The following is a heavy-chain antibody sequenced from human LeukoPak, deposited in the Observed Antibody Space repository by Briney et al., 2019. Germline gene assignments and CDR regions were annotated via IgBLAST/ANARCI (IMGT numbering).Heavy chain of an antibody. CDR2: INPNSGGT. CDR1: GYTFTAYY. J-gene: IGHJ4*02. D-gene: IGHD3/OR15-3a*01. V-gene: IGHV1-2*02. CDR3: AKVAILIFGGTYDY. Sequence: ASVKVSCKASGYTFTAYYIHWVRQAPGQGLEWMGWINPNSGGTNYAQKFQGRVTMTRDTSISTAYMEVSRLTSDDTAVYYCAKVAILIFGGTYDYWGQGTLVAVSS.